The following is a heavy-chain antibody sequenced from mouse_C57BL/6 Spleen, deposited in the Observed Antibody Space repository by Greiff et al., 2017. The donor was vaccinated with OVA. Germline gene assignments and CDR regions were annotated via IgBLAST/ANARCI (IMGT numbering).Heavy chain of an antibody. Sequence: QVQLQQSGAELVKPGASVKISCKASGYAFSSYWMNWVKQRPGKGLEWIGQIYPGDGDTNYNGKFKGKATLTADKSSSTAYMLHSSLTSEESAVFFCARKNYYGSSDHFDYWGQGTTLTVSS. V-gene: IGHV1-80*01. CDR1: GYAFSSYW. CDR2: IYPGDGDT. D-gene: IGHD1-1*01. CDR3: ARKNYYGSSDHFDY. J-gene: IGHJ2*01.